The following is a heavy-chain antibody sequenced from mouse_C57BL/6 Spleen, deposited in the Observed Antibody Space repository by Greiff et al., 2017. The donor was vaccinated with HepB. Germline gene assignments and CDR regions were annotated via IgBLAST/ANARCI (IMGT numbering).Heavy chain of an antibody. J-gene: IGHJ1*03. CDR2: IHPNSGST. CDR3: ARGGDYDRYWYFDV. D-gene: IGHD2-4*01. V-gene: IGHV1-64*01. CDR1: GYTFTSYW. Sequence: QVQLQQPGAELVKPGASVKLSCKASGYTFTSYWMHWVKQRPGQGLEWIGMIHPNSGSTNYNEKFKSKATLTVDKSSSTAYMQLSSLTSEDSAVYYCARGGDYDRYWYFDVWGTGTTVTVSS.